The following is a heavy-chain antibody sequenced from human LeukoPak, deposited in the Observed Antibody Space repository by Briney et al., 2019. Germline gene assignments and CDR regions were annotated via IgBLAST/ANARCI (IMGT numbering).Heavy chain of an antibody. D-gene: IGHD4-23*01. CDR1: GGSISSYY. Sequence: SETLSLTCTVSGGSISSYYWSWIRQPPGKGLEWIGYIYYSGSTNYNPSLKSRVTISVDTSKNQFSLKLSSVTAADTAVYYCARTSMTTVVKNWFDPWGQGTLVTVSS. CDR3: ARTSMTTVVKNWFDP. CDR2: IYYSGST. J-gene: IGHJ5*02. V-gene: IGHV4-59*01.